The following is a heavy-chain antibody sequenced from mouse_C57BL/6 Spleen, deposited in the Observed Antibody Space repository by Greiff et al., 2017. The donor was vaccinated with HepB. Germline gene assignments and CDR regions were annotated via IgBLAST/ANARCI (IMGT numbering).Heavy chain of an antibody. V-gene: IGHV3-6*01. CDR1: GYSITSGYY. D-gene: IGHD4-1*01. Sequence: DVKLQESGPGLVKPSQSLSLTCSVTGYSITSGYYWNWIRQFPGNKLEWMGYISYDGSNNYNPSLKNRIPITRDTSKNQFFLKLNSVTTEDTATYYCARGDWDGGFAYWGQGTLVTVSA. CDR2: ISYDGSN. CDR3: ARGDWDGGFAY. J-gene: IGHJ3*01.